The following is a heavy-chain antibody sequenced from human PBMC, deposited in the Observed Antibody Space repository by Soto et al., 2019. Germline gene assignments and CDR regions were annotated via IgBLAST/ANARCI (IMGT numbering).Heavy chain of an antibody. D-gene: IGHD4-17*01. V-gene: IGHV3-7*03. CDR3: GRVPLDGNYANGVDV. Sequence: GGSLRLSCAASGFNFNTYWMYWVRQAPGKGLEWVANIDTDGSRKNYVDSVKGRFIISRDNAKNSLFLQMNSLRADDTAVYYCGRVPLDGNYANGVDVWGQGTTVTFSS. CDR1: GFNFNTYW. J-gene: IGHJ6*02. CDR2: IDTDGSRK.